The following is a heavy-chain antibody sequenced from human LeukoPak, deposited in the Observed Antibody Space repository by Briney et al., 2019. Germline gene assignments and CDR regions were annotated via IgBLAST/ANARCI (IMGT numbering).Heavy chain of an antibody. V-gene: IGHV4-59*01. CDR3: ARLRGNYFPDY. D-gene: IGHD4-11*01. CDR2: IYYTGST. Sequence: PSETLSLTCTDSSGSISGYYWTWIRQPPGKGLEWIAYIYYTGSTNYNPSLESRVTISVDTSKNQFSLRLSSVTAADTAVYYCARLRGNYFPDYWGQGTLVTVSS. CDR1: SGSISGYY. J-gene: IGHJ4*02.